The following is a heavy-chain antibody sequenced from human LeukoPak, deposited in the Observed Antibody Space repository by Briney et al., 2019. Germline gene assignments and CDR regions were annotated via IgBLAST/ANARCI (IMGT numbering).Heavy chain of an antibody. Sequence: SVKVSCKASGGTFSSYAISWVRQATGQGLEWMGGIIRIFGTANYAQKFQGRVTITADESTSTAYMELSSLRSEDTAVYYCARPAYSSSWHPYYFDYWGQGTLVTVSS. D-gene: IGHD6-13*01. CDR2: IIRIFGTA. J-gene: IGHJ4*02. V-gene: IGHV1-69*13. CDR3: ARPAYSSSWHPYYFDY. CDR1: GGTFSSYA.